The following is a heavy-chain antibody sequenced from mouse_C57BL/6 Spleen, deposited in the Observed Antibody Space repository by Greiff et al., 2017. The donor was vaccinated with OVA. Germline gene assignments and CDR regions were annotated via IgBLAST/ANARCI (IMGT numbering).Heavy chain of an antibody. CDR3: ARDGNYYGSSYGYFDV. J-gene: IGHJ1*03. CDR2: ISYSGST. Sequence: EVQLKESGPGMVKPSQSLSLTCTVTGYSITSGYDWHWIRHFPGNKLEWMGYISYSGSTNYNPSLKSRISITHDTSKNHFFLKLNSVTTEDTATYYCARDGNYYGSSYGYFDVWGTGTTVTVSS. CDR1: GYSITSGYD. V-gene: IGHV3-1*01. D-gene: IGHD1-1*01.